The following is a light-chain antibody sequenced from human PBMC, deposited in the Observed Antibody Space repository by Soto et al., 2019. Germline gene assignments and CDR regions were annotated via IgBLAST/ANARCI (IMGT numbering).Light chain of an antibody. CDR3: QSYDSRLSGYV. CDR1: SSNIGADYD. J-gene: IGLJ1*01. V-gene: IGLV1-40*01. Sequence: QSVLTQPTSVSGAPGQRVTISCTGSSSNIGADYDVHWYQHLPVAAPKLLIYATYNRPSGVPDRFSASKSGTSASLAIAGLQAEDEADYYCQSYDSRLSGYVFGTGTKVTVL. CDR2: ATY.